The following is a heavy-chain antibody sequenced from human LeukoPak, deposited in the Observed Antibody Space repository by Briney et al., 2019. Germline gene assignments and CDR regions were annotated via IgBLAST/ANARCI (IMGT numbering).Heavy chain of an antibody. Sequence: GGSLRLSCAASGFTFSSYGMHWVRQAPGKGLEWVAFIRYDGSNKYYADSVKGRFTISRDNYKNTLYLQMNSLRAEDTAVYYCAKDPTYYDFWSGPQGYWGQGTLVTVSS. CDR3: AKDPTYYDFWSGPQGY. J-gene: IGHJ4*02. D-gene: IGHD3-3*01. CDR1: GFTFSSYG. CDR2: IRYDGSNK. V-gene: IGHV3-30*02.